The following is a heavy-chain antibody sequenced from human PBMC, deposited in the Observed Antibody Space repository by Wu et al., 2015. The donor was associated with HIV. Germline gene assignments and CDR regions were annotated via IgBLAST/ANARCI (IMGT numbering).Heavy chain of an antibody. CDR3: ARGPHYHYDYMDV. CDR1: GYTFTEYY. Sequence: QVQLLQSGAEVKKPGASVMVSCKASGYTFTEYYMYWVRQAPGQGLEWMGWINSNRGGTKYAQKFQGRVTMTRDTAVSTAYMELNSLRSDDTAVYYCARGPHYHYDYMDVWGTGTTVTVSS. D-gene: IGHD3-16*01. J-gene: IGHJ6*03. V-gene: IGHV1-2*02. CDR2: INSNRGGT.